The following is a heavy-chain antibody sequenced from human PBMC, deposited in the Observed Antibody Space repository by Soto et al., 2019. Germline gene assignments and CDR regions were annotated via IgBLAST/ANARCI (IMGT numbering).Heavy chain of an antibody. Sequence: QVQLVESGGGVVQPGRSLRLSCAASGFTFSSYAMHWVRQAPGKGLEWVAVISYDGCNKYYADSVKGRFTISRDNSKNTLYLQMNSLRAEDTAVYYCAREVWGGNYRLDYWGQGTLVTVSS. D-gene: IGHD4-4*01. CDR3: AREVWGGNYRLDY. J-gene: IGHJ4*02. CDR1: GFTFSSYA. V-gene: IGHV3-30-3*01. CDR2: ISYDGCNK.